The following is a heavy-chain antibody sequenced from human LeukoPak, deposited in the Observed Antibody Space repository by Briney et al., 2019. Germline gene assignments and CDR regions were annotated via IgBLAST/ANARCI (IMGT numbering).Heavy chain of an antibody. V-gene: IGHV3-23*01. CDR1: QFTFSYYA. CDR2: ISSSGDYT. J-gene: IGHJ4*02. CDR3: AKEIYGCGSRGFDY. Sequence: GGSLRLSCSASQFTFSYYAMTWVRQAQGKGLEWVSGISSSGDYTYYTDSVKGRFTISRDNSQNTLYLQLDSLRVEDTAIYYCAKEIYGCGSRGFDYWGQGSLVTVSS. D-gene: IGHD3-3*01.